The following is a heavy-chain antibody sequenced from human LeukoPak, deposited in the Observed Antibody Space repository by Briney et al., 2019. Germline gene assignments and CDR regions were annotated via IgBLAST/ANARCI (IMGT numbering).Heavy chain of an antibody. Sequence: GGSLRLSCAASGFTFSSYAMSWVRQAPGKGLEWVSSITGSGDDTNHADSVKGRFTISRDNSKNTLYLQMNSLRAEDTAAYYCAKDPRHSTNWFFDYWGQGTLVTVSS. CDR2: ITGSGDDT. J-gene: IGHJ4*02. D-gene: IGHD6-13*01. CDR1: GFTFSSYA. CDR3: AKDPRHSTNWFFDY. V-gene: IGHV3-23*01.